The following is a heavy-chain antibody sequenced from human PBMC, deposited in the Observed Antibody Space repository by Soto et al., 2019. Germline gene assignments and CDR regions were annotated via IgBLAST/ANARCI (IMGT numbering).Heavy chain of an antibody. D-gene: IGHD2-15*01. J-gene: IGHJ3*02. Sequence: GASVKVSCKASGYTFTSYDINWVRQATGQGLEWMGWMNPNSGNTGYAQKFQGRVTMTRNTSISTAYMELSSLRSEDTAVYYCARERYCSGGSCFYDAFDIWGQGTMVTVSS. CDR1: GYTFTSYD. CDR3: ARERYCSGGSCFYDAFDI. CDR2: MNPNSGNT. V-gene: IGHV1-8*01.